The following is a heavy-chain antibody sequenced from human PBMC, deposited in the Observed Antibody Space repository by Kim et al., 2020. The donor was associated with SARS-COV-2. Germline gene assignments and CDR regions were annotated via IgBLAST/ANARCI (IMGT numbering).Heavy chain of an antibody. CDR2: IYYSGST. CDR1: GGSISSSSYY. D-gene: IGHD2-2*01. CDR3: VKTDIVVVPAAIDYYY. V-gene: IGHV4-39*01. Sequence: SETLSLTCTVSGGSISSSSYYWGWIRQPPGKGLEWIGSIYYSGSTYYNPSLKSRVTISVDTSKNQFSLKLSSVTAADTAVYYCVKTDIVVVPAAIDYYY. J-gene: IGHJ6*01.